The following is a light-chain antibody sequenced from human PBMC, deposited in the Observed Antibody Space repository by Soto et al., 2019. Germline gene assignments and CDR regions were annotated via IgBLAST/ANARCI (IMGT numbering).Light chain of an antibody. CDR3: QQYDNWPPYT. J-gene: IGKJ2*01. CDR2: GAS. CDR1: QSVSSN. V-gene: IGKV3-15*01. Sequence: EIVMTQSPATLSVSPGERATLSCRASQSVSSNLAWFQQNPGQAPRLLIYGASTRATGIPARFSGSGSGTDFSLTSSSLQSEDFAVCYCQQYDNWPPYTFGQGTKLEIK.